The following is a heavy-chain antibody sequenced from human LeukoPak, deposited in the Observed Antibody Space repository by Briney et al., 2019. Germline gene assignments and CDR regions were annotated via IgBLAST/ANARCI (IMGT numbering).Heavy chain of an antibody. CDR2: IYYSGST. V-gene: IGHV4-28*06. D-gene: IGHD6-13*01. CDR1: GYSISSSNW. J-gene: IGHJ4*02. Sequence: SDTLSLTCAVSGYSISSSNWWGWIRQPPGKGLEWIGYIYYSGSTNYNPSLKSRVTMSVDTSKNQFSLKLSSMAALDTAVYYCARTYSSSWYYFDYWGQGTLVTVPS. CDR3: ARTYSSSWYYFDY.